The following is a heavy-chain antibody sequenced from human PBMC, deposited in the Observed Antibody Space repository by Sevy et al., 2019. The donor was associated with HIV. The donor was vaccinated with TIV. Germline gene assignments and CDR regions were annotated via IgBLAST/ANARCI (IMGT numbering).Heavy chain of an antibody. D-gene: IGHD6-6*01. J-gene: IGHJ2*01. V-gene: IGHV3-48*01. CDR2: ISSSSSTI. Sequence: GGSLRISCAASGFTFSSYSMNWVRQAPGKGLEWVSYISSSSSTIYYADSVKGRFTISRDNAKNSLYLQMNSLRAEDTAVYYCARESTPLSIAARPGVFWYFDLWGRGTLVTVSS. CDR3: ARESTPLSIAARPGVFWYFDL. CDR1: GFTFSSYS.